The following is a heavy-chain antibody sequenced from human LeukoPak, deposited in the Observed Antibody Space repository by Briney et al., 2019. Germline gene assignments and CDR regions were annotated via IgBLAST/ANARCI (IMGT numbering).Heavy chain of an antibody. J-gene: IGHJ5*02. Sequence: ASVKVSCKASGYTFTSYGISWVRQAPGQGLEWMGWISAYTGYTKYAEKLQGRVTMTTDTSTSTAYMELRSLRSDDTAVYYCARAKYDSSGYYWFDPWGQGTLVTVSS. D-gene: IGHD3-22*01. CDR2: ISAYTGYT. V-gene: IGHV1-18*01. CDR3: ARAKYDSSGYYWFDP. CDR1: GYTFTSYG.